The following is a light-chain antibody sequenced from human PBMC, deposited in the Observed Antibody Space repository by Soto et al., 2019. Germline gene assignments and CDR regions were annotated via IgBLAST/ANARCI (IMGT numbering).Light chain of an antibody. CDR3: QQSYSAPYT. J-gene: IGKJ2*01. CDR1: QNIDRY. CDR2: GAA. Sequence: DIQMTQSPSSLSASVGDRVSISCRTSQNIDRYLNWYQQKPGKAPQVLISGAASLQSGVPSRFSGSGSEREFTLSISSLQPDDFATYFCQQSYSAPYTFGQGTRLEI. V-gene: IGKV1-39*01.